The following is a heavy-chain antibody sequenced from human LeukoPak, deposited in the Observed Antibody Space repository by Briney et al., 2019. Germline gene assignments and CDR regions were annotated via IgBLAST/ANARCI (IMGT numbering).Heavy chain of an antibody. CDR1: GFTFSSYA. D-gene: IGHD6-19*01. CDR2: ISGSGGST. Sequence: GGSLRLSCAASGFTFSSYAMSWVRQAPGKGLEWVSAISGSGGSTYYADSVKGRFTISRDNSKNTLYLQMNSLGAEDTAVYYCAKSHPIAVAGTGMDYWGQGTLVTVSS. CDR3: AKSHPIAVAGTGMDY. J-gene: IGHJ4*02. V-gene: IGHV3-23*01.